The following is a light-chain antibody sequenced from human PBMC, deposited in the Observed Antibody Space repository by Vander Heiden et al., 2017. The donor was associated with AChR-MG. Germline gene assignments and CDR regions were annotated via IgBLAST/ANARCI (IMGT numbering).Light chain of an antibody. CDR3: SSYTSSSTRV. CDR1: SSDVGGYNY. V-gene: IGLV2-14*03. Sequence: QSALTPPASVPGSPGQSITISCTGTSSDVGGYNYVSWYQQHPGKAPKLMIYDVSNRPSGVSNRFSGSKSGNTASLTISGLQAEDEADYYCSSYTSSSTRVFGGGTKLTGL. CDR2: DVS. J-gene: IGLJ3*02.